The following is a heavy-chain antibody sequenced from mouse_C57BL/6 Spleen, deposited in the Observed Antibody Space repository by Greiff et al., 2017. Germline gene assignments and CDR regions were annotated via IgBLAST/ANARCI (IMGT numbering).Heavy chain of an antibody. CDR2: INPNNGGT. V-gene: IGHV1-26*01. CDR1: GYTFTDYY. J-gene: IGHJ2*01. Sequence: VQLQQSGPELVKPGASVKISCKASGYTFTDYYMNWVKQSHGKSLEWIGDINPNNGGTSYNQKFKGKATLTVDKSSSTAYMELRSLTSEDSAVYYCARSLTGDYWGQGTTLTVSS. CDR3: ARSLTGDY. D-gene: IGHD4-1*01.